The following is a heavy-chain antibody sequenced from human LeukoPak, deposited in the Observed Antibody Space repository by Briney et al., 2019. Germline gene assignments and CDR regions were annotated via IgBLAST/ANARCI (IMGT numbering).Heavy chain of an antibody. V-gene: IGHV3-53*01. CDR2: IYSGGST. D-gene: IGHD3-10*01. Sequence: GGSLRLSCAAPGFTVSSNYMSWVRQAPGKGLEWVSVIYSGGSTYYADSVKGRFTISRDNSKNTLYLQMNSLRAEDTAVYYCARENSGSSFDYWGQGTLVTVSS. CDR3: ARENSGSSFDY. J-gene: IGHJ4*02. CDR1: GFTVSSNY.